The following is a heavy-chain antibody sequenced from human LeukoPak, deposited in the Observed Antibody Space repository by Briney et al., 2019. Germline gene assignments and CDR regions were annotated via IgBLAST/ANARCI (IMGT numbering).Heavy chain of an antibody. CDR2: INHSGST. Sequence: PSETLSLTCAVYGGSFSGYYWSWIRQPPGKGLEWIGEINHSGSTNYNPSLKSRVTISVDKSKNQFSLKLSSVTAADTAVYYCARGSDGNYVGYWGQGTLVTVSS. D-gene: IGHD2-21*02. V-gene: IGHV4-34*01. J-gene: IGHJ4*02. CDR3: ARGSDGNYVGY. CDR1: GGSFSGYY.